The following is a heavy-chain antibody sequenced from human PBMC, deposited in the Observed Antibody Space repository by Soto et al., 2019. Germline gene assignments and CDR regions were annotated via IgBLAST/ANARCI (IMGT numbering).Heavy chain of an antibody. CDR1: GFTFSDHY. CDR3: AREGSSYGSGSYYDY. Sequence: GGSLRLSCAASGFTFSDHYMDWVRQAPGKGLEWVGRTRNKANSYTTEYAASVKGRFTISRDDSKNSLYLQMNSLKTEDTAVYYCAREGSSYGSGSYYDYWGQGTLVTVSS. J-gene: IGHJ4*02. D-gene: IGHD3-10*01. V-gene: IGHV3-72*01. CDR2: TRNKANSYTT.